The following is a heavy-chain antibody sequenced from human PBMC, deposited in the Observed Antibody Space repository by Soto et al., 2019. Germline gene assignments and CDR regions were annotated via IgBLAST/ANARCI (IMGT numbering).Heavy chain of an antibody. V-gene: IGHV1-69*01. CDR3: AGGGATYYDSWSGSDYNWFDP. Sequence: QVQLVQSGAEVKKPRSSVKVSCTASGGTFSSYAISWVRQAPGQGLEWMGGIIPIFGTANYAQKFQGRVTITANEATSTAWMELSSLCSEDRAVYYCAGGGATYYDSWSGSDYNWFDPWGQGALVTVS. CDR1: GGTFSSYA. CDR2: IIPIFGTA. J-gene: IGHJ5*02. D-gene: IGHD3-3*01.